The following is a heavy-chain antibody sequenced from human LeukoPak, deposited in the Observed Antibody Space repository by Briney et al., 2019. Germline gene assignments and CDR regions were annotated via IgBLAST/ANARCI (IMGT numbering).Heavy chain of an antibody. V-gene: IGHV3-23*01. CDR1: GFTFSSYA. CDR3: AKDRRSDTHYFDY. D-gene: IGHD5-18*01. J-gene: IGHJ4*02. CDR2: ISGSGGST. Sequence: GGSLRLSCAASGFTFSSYATSWVRQAPGKGLEWVSAISGSGGSTYYADSVKGRFTISRDNSKNTLYLQMNSLRAEDTAVYYCAKDRRSDTHYFDYWGQGTLVTVSS.